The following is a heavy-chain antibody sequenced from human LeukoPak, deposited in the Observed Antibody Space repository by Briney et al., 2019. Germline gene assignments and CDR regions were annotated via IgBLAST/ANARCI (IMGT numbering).Heavy chain of an antibody. CDR2: IRYDGSYK. V-gene: IGHV3-30*02. Sequence: GGSLRLSCAASGFTFDTYGMHWVRQAPGKGLEWVAFIRYDGSYKNYADSVQGRFTISRDNSKHTLYLQMNSLRPEDTAVYYCAKDPEIFGEVIITFNWLDPWGQGTLVTVSS. J-gene: IGHJ5*02. CDR1: GFTFDTYG. D-gene: IGHD3-3*01. CDR3: AKDPEIFGEVIITFNWLDP.